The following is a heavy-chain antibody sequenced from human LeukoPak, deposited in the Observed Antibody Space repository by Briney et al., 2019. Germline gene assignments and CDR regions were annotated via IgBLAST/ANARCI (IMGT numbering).Heavy chain of an antibody. V-gene: IGHV4-4*07. CDR1: GGSISSYY. D-gene: IGHD6-13*01. CDR2: IYTSGST. Sequence: SETLSLTCTVSGGSISSYYWSWIRQPAGKGLEWIGRIYTSGSTNYNPSLKSRVTMSVDTSKNQFSLKLSSVTAADTAVYYCARVLTNSIAAAGTWDTDYWGQGTLVTVSS. J-gene: IGHJ4*02. CDR3: ARVLTNSIAAAGTWDTDY.